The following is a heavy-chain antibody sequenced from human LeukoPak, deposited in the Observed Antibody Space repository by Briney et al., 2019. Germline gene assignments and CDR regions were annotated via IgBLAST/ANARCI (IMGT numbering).Heavy chain of an antibody. CDR1: GYTFTGQY. D-gene: IGHD1-26*01. Sequence: ASVKVSCKASGYTFTGQYMHWVRQAPGQGLEWMGWINPSSGGTNYAQKFQGRVTMTRDTSISTAYMELSRLRSDDTAVYYCARGRGGLRGSYYGYAFDIWGQGTMVTVSS. CDR2: INPSSGGT. CDR3: ARGRGGLRGSYYGYAFDI. V-gene: IGHV1-2*02. J-gene: IGHJ3*02.